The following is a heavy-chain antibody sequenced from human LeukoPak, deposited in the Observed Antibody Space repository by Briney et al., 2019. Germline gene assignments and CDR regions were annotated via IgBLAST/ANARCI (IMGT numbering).Heavy chain of an antibody. CDR1: GGSISSSSYY. J-gene: IGHJ6*03. V-gene: IGHV4-39*01. CDR2: IYYSGST. D-gene: IGHD6-13*01. Sequence: SETLSLTCTVSGGSISSSSYYWGWVRQPPGRGLEWLGSIYYSGSTYYNPSLKSRVTISVDTSKNQFSLKLSSVTAADTAVYYCARHLRGNTPLVQYYYYYMDVWGKGTTVTVSS. CDR3: ARHLRGNTPLVQYYYYYMDV.